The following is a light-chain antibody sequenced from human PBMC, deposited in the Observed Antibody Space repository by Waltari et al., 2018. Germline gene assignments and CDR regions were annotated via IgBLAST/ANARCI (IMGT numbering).Light chain of an antibody. V-gene: IGLV2-11*01. Sequence: QSALTQPRSVSGSPGQSVTISCTGTINDIGTDNYVSWYQHTPDNGPKLIIYDVNRRHSGVPDRFSGSKFGNTASLTSSGLQPTDEADYYCCSYAGKYTFLFGGGTKVTVL. CDR3: CSYAGKYTFL. CDR1: INDIGTDNY. CDR2: DVN. J-gene: IGLJ2*01.